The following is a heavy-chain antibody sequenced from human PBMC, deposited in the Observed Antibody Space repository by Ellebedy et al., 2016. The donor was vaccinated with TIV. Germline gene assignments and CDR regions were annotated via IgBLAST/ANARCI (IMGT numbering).Heavy chain of an antibody. V-gene: IGHV4-4*07. CDR1: GGSASRYF. CDR2: IFTSGSF. CDR3: ARVHCSITTCDYYYMDV. Sequence: SETLSLXCTVSGGSASRYFWSWIRQPAGKGLEWIGRIFTSGSFNYNPSLMSRVTMSVVTSKNQNSLRLNSVTAADTAVYYCARVHCSITTCDYYYMDVWGKGTTVTVSS. D-gene: IGHD1-1*01. J-gene: IGHJ6*03.